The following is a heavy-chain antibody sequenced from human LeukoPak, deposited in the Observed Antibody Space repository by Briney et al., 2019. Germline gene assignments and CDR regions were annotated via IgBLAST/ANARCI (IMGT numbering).Heavy chain of an antibody. Sequence: SESLSLTCTVSGVSIIDHNWSWIRQPPGKGLEWIGNIYASGSRYFNPSLKSRVAISVDTSKNQFSLNLTSVTAADTAMFYCARLKPHYLGTFDSWGQGALVTVSS. V-gene: IGHV4-4*09. J-gene: IGHJ4*02. CDR1: GVSIIDHN. CDR2: IYASGSR. CDR3: ARLKPHYLGTFDS. D-gene: IGHD7-27*01.